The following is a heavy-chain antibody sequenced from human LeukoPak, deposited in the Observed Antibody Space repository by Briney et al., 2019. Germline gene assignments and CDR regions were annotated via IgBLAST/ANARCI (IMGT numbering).Heavy chain of an antibody. Sequence: PSETLSLTCAVYGGSFSGYYWSWIRQPPGKGLEWIGEINHSGSTNYNPSLKSRVTISVDTSKNQFSLKLSSVTAADTAVYYCARVGGLSRPFDPWGQGTLVTVSS. CDR1: GGSFSGYY. V-gene: IGHV4-34*01. CDR3: ARVGGLSRPFDP. D-gene: IGHD1-1*01. J-gene: IGHJ5*02. CDR2: INHSGST.